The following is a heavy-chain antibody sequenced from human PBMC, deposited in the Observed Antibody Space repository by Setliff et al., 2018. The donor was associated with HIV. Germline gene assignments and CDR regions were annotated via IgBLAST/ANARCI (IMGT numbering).Heavy chain of an antibody. CDR2: ISGSGDST. D-gene: IGHD3-16*01. V-gene: IGHV3-23*01. CDR1: GFTFNYHA. J-gene: IGHJ5*02. Sequence: GESLKISCAASGFTFNYHAMTWVRQAPGKGLEWVSGISGSGDSTFYAHSVKGRFTISRDNSRDTLYLEMNNLRAEDTALYYCAKDYTPTFWVYNWFDVWGQGTQVTVSS. CDR3: AKDYTPTFWVYNWFDV.